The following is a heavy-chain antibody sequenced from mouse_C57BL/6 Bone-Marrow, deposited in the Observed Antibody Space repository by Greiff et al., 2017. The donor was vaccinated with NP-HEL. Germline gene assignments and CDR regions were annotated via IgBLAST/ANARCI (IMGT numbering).Heavy chain of an antibody. CDR3: ARGKVTTVASFDD. V-gene: IGHV1-62-3*01. CDR1: GYTFTSYW. CDR2: IDPNSGST. D-gene: IGHD1-1*01. Sequence: QVQLQQPGAELVKPGASVKLSCKASGYTFTSYWMHWVKQRPGRGLEWIGRIDPNSGSTNYNEKFKSKATLTVDKSSSTAYMQLSSLTSEDSAVYDCARGKVTTVASFDDWGKGTTLTVSS. J-gene: IGHJ2*01.